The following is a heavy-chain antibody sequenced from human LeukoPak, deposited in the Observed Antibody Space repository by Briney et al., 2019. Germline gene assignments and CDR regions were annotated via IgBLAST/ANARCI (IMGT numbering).Heavy chain of an antibody. V-gene: IGHV3-33*06. Sequence: GGSLRLSCAASGFTFSSYGMHWVRQAPGKGLEWVAVIWYDGSNKYYADSVKGRFTISRDNSKNTLYLQMNSLRAEDTAVYYCAKALTTGYYYYMDVWDKGTRSPSP. D-gene: IGHD4-11*01. CDR3: AKALTTGYYYYMDV. CDR2: IWYDGSNK. CDR1: GFTFSSYG. J-gene: IGHJ6*03.